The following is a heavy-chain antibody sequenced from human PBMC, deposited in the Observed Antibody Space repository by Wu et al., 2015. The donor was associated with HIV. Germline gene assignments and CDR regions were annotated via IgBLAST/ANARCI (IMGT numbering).Heavy chain of an antibody. J-gene: IGHJ6*03. D-gene: IGHD3-3*01. V-gene: IGHV1-46*01. CDR2: INPRTDSR. Sequence: VQLVQSGAEVQKPGASVKVSCTTFGYTFINNFLHWVRQAPGQGPEWMGVINPRTDSRTYAQTFEGRLTMTRDTSISTVYMDLRRLTSDDTAIYYCTRVLESTEPTKIFGVTDLYYMDVWGTGTTVIVSS. CDR1: GYTFINNF. CDR3: TRVLESTEPTKIFGVTDLYYMDV.